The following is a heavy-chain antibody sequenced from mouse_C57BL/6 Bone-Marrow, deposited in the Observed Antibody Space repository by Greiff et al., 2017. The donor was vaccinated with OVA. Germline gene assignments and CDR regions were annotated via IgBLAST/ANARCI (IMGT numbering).Heavy chain of an antibody. J-gene: IGHJ2*01. Sequence: EVKLVESGPVLVKPGASVKMSCKASGYTFTDYYMNWVKQSHGKSLEWIGVINPYNGGTSYNQKFKGKATLTVDKSSSTAYMELNSLTSEDSAVYYCARSPYYGSSYFDYWGQGTTLTVSS. D-gene: IGHD1-1*01. CDR2: INPYNGGT. CDR3: ARSPYYGSSYFDY. CDR1: GYTFTDYY. V-gene: IGHV1-19*01.